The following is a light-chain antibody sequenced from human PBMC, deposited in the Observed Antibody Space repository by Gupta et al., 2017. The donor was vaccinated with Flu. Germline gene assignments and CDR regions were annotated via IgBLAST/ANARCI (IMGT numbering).Light chain of an antibody. J-gene: IGLJ3*02. CDR1: SGHSTYA. CDR2: LSGDGKGRY. V-gene: IGLV4-69*01. CDR3: QTWSTGYRL. Sequence: QVVLTQSPSASASLGASVQLTCTLSSGHSTYAIAWHQHQTGQGPRFLMTLSGDGKGRYRKGDGVPDRFSRSTSAADLFLIISRVQAEDEDYYYCQTWSTGYRLFGGGTKITVL.